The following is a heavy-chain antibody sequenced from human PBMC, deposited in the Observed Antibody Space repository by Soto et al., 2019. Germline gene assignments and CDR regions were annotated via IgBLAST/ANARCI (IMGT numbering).Heavy chain of an antibody. D-gene: IGHD2-21*01. CDR2: IWYDGSNK. Sequence: GGSLRLSCAASGFTFSSYGMHWVRQAPGKGLEWVAVIWYDGSNKYYADSVKGRFTISRDNSKNTLYLQMNSLRAEDTAVYYCARSLGWSGWVFDYWGQGTLVTVSS. CDR1: GFTFSSYG. CDR3: ARSLGWSGWVFDY. J-gene: IGHJ4*02. V-gene: IGHV3-33*01.